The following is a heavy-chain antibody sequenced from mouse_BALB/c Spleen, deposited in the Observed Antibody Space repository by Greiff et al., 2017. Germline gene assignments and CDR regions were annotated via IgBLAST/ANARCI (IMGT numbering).Heavy chain of an antibody. Sequence: LVKTGASVKISCKASGYSFTGYYMHWVKQSHGKSLEWIGYISCYNGATSYNQKFKGKATFTVDTSSSTAYMQFNNLTSEDSAVYYCARFGYDERGAMDYWGQGTSVTVSS. D-gene: IGHD2-2*01. CDR3: ARFGYDERGAMDY. CDR1: GYSFTGYY. J-gene: IGHJ4*01. CDR2: ISCYNGAT. V-gene: IGHV1S34*01.